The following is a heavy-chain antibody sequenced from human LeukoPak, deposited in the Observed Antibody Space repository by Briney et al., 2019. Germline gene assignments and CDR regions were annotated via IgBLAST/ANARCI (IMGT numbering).Heavy chain of an antibody. CDR3: AKGRYLRIVGALGGDY. V-gene: IGHV3-23*01. Sequence: PGGSLRLSCAASGFTFSSYAMSWVRQAPGKGLEWVSAISGSGGSTYYADSVKGRFTISRDNSKNTLYLQMNSLRAEDTAVYYCAKGRYLRIVGALGGDYWGQGTLVTVSS. J-gene: IGHJ4*02. CDR2: ISGSGGST. CDR1: GFTFSSYA. D-gene: IGHD1-26*01.